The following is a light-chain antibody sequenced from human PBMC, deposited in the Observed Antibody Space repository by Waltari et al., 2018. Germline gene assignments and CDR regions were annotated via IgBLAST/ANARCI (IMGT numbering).Light chain of an antibody. CDR1: SRRSYY. V-gene: IGLV3-19*01. Sequence: SSELTQDPAVSVALGQTVRITCQGDSRRSYYASWYQQKPGQAPVLVIYGKKHRPSGIPDRFSGSRSGNTASLTITGAQAEDEADYYCTSRDSSGNRVFGGGTKLTVL. J-gene: IGLJ2*01. CDR2: GKK. CDR3: TSRDSSGNRV.